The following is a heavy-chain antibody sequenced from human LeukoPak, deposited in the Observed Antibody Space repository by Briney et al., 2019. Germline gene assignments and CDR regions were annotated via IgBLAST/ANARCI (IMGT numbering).Heavy chain of an antibody. J-gene: IGHJ4*02. V-gene: IGHV4-30-2*01. Sequence: SETLSLTCTVSGGSISSGGYYWSWIRQPPGKGLEWIGYIYHSGSTYYNPSLKSRVTISVDTSKNQFSLKLSSVTAADTAVYYCARLVAARSYYFDYWGQGTLVTVSS. D-gene: IGHD6-6*01. CDR3: ARLVAARSYYFDY. CDR2: IYHSGST. CDR1: GGSISSGGYY.